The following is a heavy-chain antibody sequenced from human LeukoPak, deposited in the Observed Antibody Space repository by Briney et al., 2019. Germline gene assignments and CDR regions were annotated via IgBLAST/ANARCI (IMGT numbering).Heavy chain of an antibody. V-gene: IGHV3-23*01. CDR1: GLSLNSYA. D-gene: IGHD2-21*01. J-gene: IGHJ4*01. Sequence: PGGSLRLSCAASGLSLNSYAMSWVRQVPGKGLEWVSASSSSDDGKWYAESVRGRFTISRDTSKNTVYLQMNSLSVEDAGVYYCAKAPVTSCRGAFCYPFDYWGHGTLVTVSS. CDR3: AKAPVTSCRGAFCYPFDY. CDR2: SSSSDDGK.